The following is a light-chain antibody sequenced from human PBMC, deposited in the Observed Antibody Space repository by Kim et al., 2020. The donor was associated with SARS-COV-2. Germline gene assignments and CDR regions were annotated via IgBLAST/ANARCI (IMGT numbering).Light chain of an antibody. V-gene: IGKV3-20*01. CDR2: GAS. J-gene: IGKJ4*01. CDR1: QSVSSTY. CDR3: QQYASSPFT. Sequence: EIVLTQSPGTLSLSAGEGATLSCRASQSVSSTYLAWYQQKPGQAPRLLIYGASSRATGIPDRFSGSGFGTDFSLTISRLEPEDFAVYYCQQYASSPFTFGGGTKLEI.